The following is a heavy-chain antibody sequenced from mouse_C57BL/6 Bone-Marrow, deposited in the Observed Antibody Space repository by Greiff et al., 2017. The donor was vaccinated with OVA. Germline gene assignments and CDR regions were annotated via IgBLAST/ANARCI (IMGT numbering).Heavy chain of an antibody. Sequence: QVQLQQSGAELARPGASVKLSCKASGYTFTSYGISWVKQSTGQGLEWIGEIYPRSGNTYYNEKFKGKATLTADKSSSTAYMELRSLTSEDSAVYFCLYDGYYDAMDYWGQGTSVTVSS. D-gene: IGHD2-3*01. V-gene: IGHV1-81*01. CDR3: LYDGYYDAMDY. CDR2: IYPRSGNT. J-gene: IGHJ4*01. CDR1: GYTFTSYG.